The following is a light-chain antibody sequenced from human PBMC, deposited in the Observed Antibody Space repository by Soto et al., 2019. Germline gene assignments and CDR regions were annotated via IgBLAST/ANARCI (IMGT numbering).Light chain of an antibody. CDR2: DAS. J-gene: IGKJ5*01. CDR1: QSISSW. Sequence: DIQLTQSPSTLSASVGDRVTITCRASQSISSWLAWYQQEPGKAPKFLIYDASSLESGVPSRFSGSGSGTEFTLTISSLQPDDFATYYCQQYNSFSYTFGQGTRLEIK. CDR3: QQYNSFSYT. V-gene: IGKV1-5*01.